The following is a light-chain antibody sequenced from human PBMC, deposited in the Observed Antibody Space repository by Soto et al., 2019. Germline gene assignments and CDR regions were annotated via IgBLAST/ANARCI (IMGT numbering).Light chain of an antibody. CDR3: CSYAGSNTWV. V-gene: IGLV2-23*01. CDR2: EGS. CDR1: SSDVGSYSL. Sequence: HSALTQPASVSGSPGQSITISCTGTSSDVGSYSLVSWYQQHPGKAPKLMIYEGSQRPSGVSNRFSGSKSGNTASLTISGLQAEDEADYYCCSYAGSNTWVFGGGTKLTVL. J-gene: IGLJ3*02.